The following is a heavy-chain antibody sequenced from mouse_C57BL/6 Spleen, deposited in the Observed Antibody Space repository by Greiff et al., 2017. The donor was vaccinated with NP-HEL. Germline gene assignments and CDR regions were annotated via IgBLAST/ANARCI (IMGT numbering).Heavy chain of an antibody. J-gene: IGHJ3*01. V-gene: IGHV1-52*01. CDR3: AREGSSYPFAY. CDR2: IDPSDSET. CDR1: GYTFTSYW. Sequence: QVQLQQSGAELVRPGSSVKLSCKASGYTFTSYWMHWVKQRPIQGLEWIGNIDPSDSETHYNQKFKDKATLTVDKSSSTAYMQLSSLTSEDSAVYYCAREGSSYPFAYWGQGTLVTVSA. D-gene: IGHD1-1*01.